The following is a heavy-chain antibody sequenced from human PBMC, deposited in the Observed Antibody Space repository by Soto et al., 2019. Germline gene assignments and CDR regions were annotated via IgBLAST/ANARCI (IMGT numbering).Heavy chain of an antibody. Sequence: QVRLQEWGPGLVKPSQTLSLTCSVSGGSITTGGRYWSWIRPLPGKGRGWIGYIYYSGNTYYDASLKSRVTISVEAAKNQFSLKLSSVTAADTAVYYCAQDLVFTGGDGFDNWGQGRLVTVSS. CDR3: AQDLVFTGGDGFDN. CDR1: GGSITTGGRY. J-gene: IGHJ3*02. V-gene: IGHV4-31*02. CDR2: IYYSGNT. D-gene: IGHD1-1*01.